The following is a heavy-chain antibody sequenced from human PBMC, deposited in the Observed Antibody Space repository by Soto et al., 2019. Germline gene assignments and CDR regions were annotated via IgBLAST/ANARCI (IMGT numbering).Heavy chain of an antibody. CDR2: ISYDGSNK. J-gene: IGHJ4*02. Sequence: PGGSLRRSCAASGFTFSSYAMHWVRQAPGKVLELVAVISYDGSNKYYAYSVKGRFTISRDNSKNTLYLQMNSLRAEDTAVYYCARCIVGVNAHDYWGQGT. V-gene: IGHV3-30-3*01. D-gene: IGHD1-26*01. CDR1: GFTFSSYA. CDR3: ARCIVGVNAHDY.